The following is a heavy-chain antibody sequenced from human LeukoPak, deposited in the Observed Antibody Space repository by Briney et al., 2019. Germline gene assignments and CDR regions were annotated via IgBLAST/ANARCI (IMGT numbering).Heavy chain of an antibody. CDR1: GGTFSSYA. J-gene: IGHJ6*02. Sequence: VASVTVSCKASGGTFSSYAISWVRQAPGQGLEWMGGIIPIFGTANYAQKFQGRVTITADESTSTAYMELSSLRFEDTAVYYCARGDCSGGSCYYPVWGQGPTVTVSS. V-gene: IGHV1-69*13. CDR2: IIPIFGTA. D-gene: IGHD2-15*01. CDR3: ARGDCSGGSCYYPV.